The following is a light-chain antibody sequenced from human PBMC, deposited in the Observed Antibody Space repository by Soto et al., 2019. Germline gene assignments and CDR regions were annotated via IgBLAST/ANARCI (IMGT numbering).Light chain of an antibody. J-gene: IGKJ5*01. CDR1: QGISNY. CDR3: QKYNSAPRVT. CDR2: AAS. Sequence: DIQITQSPSSLSASVGDRVTITCRASQGISNYLAWYQQKPGKVPKLLIYAASTLQSGVPSRFSGSGSGTDFTLTISSLQPEDVATYYCQKYNSAPRVTFGQGTRLEIK. V-gene: IGKV1-27*01.